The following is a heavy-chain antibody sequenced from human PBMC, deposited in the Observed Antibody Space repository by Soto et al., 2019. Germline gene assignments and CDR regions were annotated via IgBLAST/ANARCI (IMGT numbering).Heavy chain of an antibody. J-gene: IGHJ6*02. CDR2: ISSSSSYI. Sequence: EVQLVESGGGLVKPGGSLRLSCAASGFTFSSYSMTWVRQAPGKGLEWVSSISSSSSYIYYADSVKGRFTISRDNAKNSLYLQMNSLRAEDTAVYYCAREGVQHGSGPYYYYGMDVWGQGTTVTVSS. V-gene: IGHV3-21*01. CDR3: AREGVQHGSGPYYYYGMDV. CDR1: GFTFSSYS. D-gene: IGHD3-10*01.